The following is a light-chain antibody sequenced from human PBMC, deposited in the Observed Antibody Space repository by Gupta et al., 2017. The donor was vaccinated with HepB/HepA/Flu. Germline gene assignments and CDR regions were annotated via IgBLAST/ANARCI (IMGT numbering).Light chain of an antibody. CDR3: QEFKIWSLA. CDR1: QRRLYSATDKNY. Sequence: DIVMIQHPASLPASLRERATINCKSSQRRLYSATDKNYLAWYQQRPGQPPKLLISWASTRETGIPDRFSGSGSGTDFTLTISSLQAEDVAVYYCQEFKIWSLAFVDGTNVEVK. CDR2: WAS. V-gene: IGKV4-1*01. J-gene: IGKJ4*02.